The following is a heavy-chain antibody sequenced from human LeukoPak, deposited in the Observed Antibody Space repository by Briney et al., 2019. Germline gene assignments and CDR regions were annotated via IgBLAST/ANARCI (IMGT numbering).Heavy chain of an antibody. CDR1: GSTFSSYA. V-gene: IGHV1-69*01. Sequence: GASVKVSCKASGSTFSSYAISWVRQAPGQGLEWMGGIISIFGTANYAQKFQGRVTITADESTSTAYMELSSLRSEDTAVYYCARERYNWNDDYYYGMDVWGQGTTVTVSS. CDR3: ARERYNWNDDYYYGMDV. D-gene: IGHD1-20*01. J-gene: IGHJ6*02. CDR2: IISIFGTA.